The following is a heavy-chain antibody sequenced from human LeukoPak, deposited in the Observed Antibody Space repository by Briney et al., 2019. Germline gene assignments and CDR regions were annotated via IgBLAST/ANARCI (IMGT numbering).Heavy chain of an antibody. Sequence: KPSETLSLTCAVYGGSFSGYYWSWIRQPPGKGLEWIGEINHSGSTNYNPSLKSRVTISVDTSKNQFSLKLSSVTAADTAVYYCARKNYDYVWGSYRPRGFFDYWGQGTLVTVSS. D-gene: IGHD3-16*02. CDR3: ARKNYDYVWGSYRPRGFFDY. CDR2: INHSGST. J-gene: IGHJ4*02. CDR1: GGSFSGYY. V-gene: IGHV4-34*01.